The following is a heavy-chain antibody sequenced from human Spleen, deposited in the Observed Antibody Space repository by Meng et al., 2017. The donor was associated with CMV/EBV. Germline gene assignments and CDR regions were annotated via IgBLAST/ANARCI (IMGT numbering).Heavy chain of an antibody. D-gene: IGHD2-15*01. CDR1: GYNFTGYY. CDR2: INPNSGGT. CDR3: ARAKRYCTGGTCSSTGYYGMDV. V-gene: IGHV1-2*02. Sequence: ASVKVSCKASGYNFTGYYMHWVRQAPGQGPEWLGWINPNSGGTNYAQKFQGRITMTGDRSITTAYMELSRLRSDDMAVYHCARAKRYCTGGTCSSTGYYGMDVWGQGTTVTVSS. J-gene: IGHJ6*02.